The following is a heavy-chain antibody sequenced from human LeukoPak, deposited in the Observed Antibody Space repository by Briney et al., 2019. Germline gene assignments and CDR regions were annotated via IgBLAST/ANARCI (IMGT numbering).Heavy chain of an antibody. CDR1: GGSISSYY. Sequence: SETLSLTCTVSGGSISSYYWSWIRQPPGKGLEWIGYIFSSGSTNYNPSLKSRGTISVDTSKNQFSLKVSSVTAADTAVYYCARHGSVSSGALVWGQGTLVTVSS. J-gene: IGHJ4*02. CDR3: ARHGSVSSGALV. D-gene: IGHD3-22*01. CDR2: IFSSGST. V-gene: IGHV4-59*08.